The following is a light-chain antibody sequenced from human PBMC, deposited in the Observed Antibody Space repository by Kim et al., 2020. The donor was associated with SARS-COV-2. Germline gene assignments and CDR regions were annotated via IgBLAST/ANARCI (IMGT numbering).Light chain of an antibody. Sequence: SITGRTSQILVFRDGKTYLNWFHQRPGQSPRRIIYKVADRDSGVPDRFSGSGTGTDFALKISRVKAEDVGVYYCMYGTHWPPSFTFGGGTKVDIK. V-gene: IGKV2-30*01. CDR2: KVA. J-gene: IGKJ4*01. CDR1: QILVFRDGKTY. CDR3: MYGTHWPPSFT.